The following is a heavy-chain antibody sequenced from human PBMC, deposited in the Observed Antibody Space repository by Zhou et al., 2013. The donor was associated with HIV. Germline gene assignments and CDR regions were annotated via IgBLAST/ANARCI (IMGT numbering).Heavy chain of an antibody. Sequence: QVQLVQSGAEVKKPGSSVKVSCKASGGTFSSYAISWVRQAPGQGLEWMGRIIPILGIANYAQKFQGRVTITTDESTSTAYMELSSLRSEDTAVYYCARHGYSSSIHNWFDPWGQGTLVTVSS. D-gene: IGHD6-13*01. V-gene: IGHV1-69*04. CDR3: ARHGYSSSIHNWFDP. CDR1: GGTFSSYA. J-gene: IGHJ5*02. CDR2: IIPILGIA.